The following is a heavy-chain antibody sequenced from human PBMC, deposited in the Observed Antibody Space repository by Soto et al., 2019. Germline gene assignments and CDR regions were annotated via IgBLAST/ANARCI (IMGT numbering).Heavy chain of an antibody. CDR2: IYYSGST. D-gene: IGHD6-13*01. J-gene: IGHJ5*02. Sequence: SETLSLTCTVSGGSISSGGYYWSWIRQHPGKGLEWIGYIYYSGSTYYNPSLKSRLTISVDTSKNQFSLKLSSVTAADTAVYYCARDVAAAGFDPWGQGTLVTAPQ. CDR1: GGSISSGGYY. V-gene: IGHV4-31*02. CDR3: ARDVAAAGFDP.